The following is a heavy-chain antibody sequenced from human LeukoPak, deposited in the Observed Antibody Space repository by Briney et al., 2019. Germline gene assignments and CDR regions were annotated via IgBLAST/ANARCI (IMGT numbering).Heavy chain of an antibody. Sequence: GASVKVSCKASGYTFTGYYMHWVRQAPGQGLEWMGWINPNSGGTNYAQKFQGRVTMTGDTSISTAYMELSRLRSDDTAVYYCARDGEWEVHDWFDPWGQGTLVTVSS. D-gene: IGHD1-26*01. CDR2: INPNSGGT. V-gene: IGHV1-2*02. CDR1: GYTFTGYY. J-gene: IGHJ5*02. CDR3: ARDGEWEVHDWFDP.